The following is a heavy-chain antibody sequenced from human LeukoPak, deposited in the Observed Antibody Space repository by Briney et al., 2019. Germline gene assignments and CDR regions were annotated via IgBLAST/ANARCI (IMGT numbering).Heavy chain of an antibody. J-gene: IGHJ6*02. CDR3: ARDPARGYSYGSYYYYYYGMDV. Sequence: PSETLSLTCAVSGGSISSYYWSWIRQPAGKGLEWIGRIYTSGSTNYNPSLKSRVTMSVDTSKNQFSLKLSSVTAADPAVYYCARDPARGYSYGSYYYYYYGMDVWGQGTTVTVSS. CDR1: GGSISSYY. D-gene: IGHD5-18*01. V-gene: IGHV4-4*07. CDR2: IYTSGST.